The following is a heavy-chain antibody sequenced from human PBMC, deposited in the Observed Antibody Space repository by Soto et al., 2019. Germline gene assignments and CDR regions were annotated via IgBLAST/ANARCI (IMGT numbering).Heavy chain of an antibody. V-gene: IGHV1-2*02. Sequence: GASVKVSFKASGYTFTGQYMHWLRQAPGQGLEWMGWINPNSGDTNYAQKFQGRVTMTRDTSIGTAYMELSSLRSNDTAIYYCARESSGITLYGMDVWGQGTTVTVSS. CDR2: INPNSGDT. CDR1: GYTFTGQY. D-gene: IGHD1-7*01. J-gene: IGHJ6*02. CDR3: ARESSGITLYGMDV.